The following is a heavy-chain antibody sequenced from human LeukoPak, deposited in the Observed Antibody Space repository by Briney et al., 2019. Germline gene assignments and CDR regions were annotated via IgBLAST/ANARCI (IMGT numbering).Heavy chain of an antibody. CDR2: ISYDGSNK. J-gene: IGHJ4*02. D-gene: IGHD1-1*01. CDR3: ARERGVLNWNPNYSFDY. V-gene: IGHV3-30-3*01. Sequence: GRSLRLSCAASGFTFSSYAMHWVRQAPGKGLEWVAVISYDGSNKYYADSVKGRFTISRDNSKNTLYLQMNSLRAEDTVVYYCARERGVLNWNPNYSFDYWGQGTLVTVSS. CDR1: GFTFSSYA.